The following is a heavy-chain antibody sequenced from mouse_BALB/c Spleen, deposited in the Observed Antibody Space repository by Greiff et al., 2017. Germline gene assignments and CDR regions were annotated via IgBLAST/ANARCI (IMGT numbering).Heavy chain of an antibody. CDR3: AKIYYGNYWYFDV. D-gene: IGHD2-1*01. J-gene: IGHJ1*01. CDR1: GYSITSDYA. Sequence: EVHLVESGPGLVKPSQSLSLTCTVTGYSITSDYAWNWIRQFPGNKLEWMGYISYSGSTSYNPSLKSRISITRDTSKNQFFLQLNSVTTEDTATYYCAKIYYGNYWYFDVWGAGTTVTVSS. CDR2: ISYSGST. V-gene: IGHV3-2*02.